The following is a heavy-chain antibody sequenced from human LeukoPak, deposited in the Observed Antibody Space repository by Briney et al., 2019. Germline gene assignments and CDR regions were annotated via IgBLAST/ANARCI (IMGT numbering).Heavy chain of an antibody. V-gene: IGHV4-39*07. D-gene: IGHD4-17*01. CDR1: GGSISSSSYY. Sequence: SETLSLTCTVSGGSISSSSYYWGWIRQPPGKGLEWIGSIYYSGSTYYNPSLKSRVTISVDTSKNQFFLKLSSVTAADTAVYYCASAPDATVANFDYWGQGTLVTVSS. J-gene: IGHJ4*02. CDR2: IYYSGST. CDR3: ASAPDATVANFDY.